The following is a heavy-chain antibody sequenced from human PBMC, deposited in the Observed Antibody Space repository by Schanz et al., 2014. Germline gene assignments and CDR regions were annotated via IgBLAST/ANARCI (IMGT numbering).Heavy chain of an antibody. CDR3: VSQTGSPNY. V-gene: IGHV3-33*01. J-gene: IGHJ4*02. CDR2: IWYDGSNK. CDR1: GFTFSSYG. D-gene: IGHD6-13*01. Sequence: QVQLVESGGGVVQPGRSLRLSCATSGFTFSSYGMPWVRQAPGKGLEWVAVIWYDGSNKYYADSVKGRFTISRDNSKNTLFLQMNSLRVEDTAVYFCVSQTGSPNYWGQGTLVTVSS.